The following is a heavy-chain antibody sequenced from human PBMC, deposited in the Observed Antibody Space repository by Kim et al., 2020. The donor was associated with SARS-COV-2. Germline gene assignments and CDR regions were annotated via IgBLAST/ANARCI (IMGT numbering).Heavy chain of an antibody. CDR1: GYTFTGYY. Sequence: ASVKVSCKASGYTFTGYYMHWVRQAPGQGLEWMGRINPNSGGTNYAQKFQGRVTMTRDTSISTAYMELSRLRSDDTAVYYCARVTDIVATALDYWGQGTLVTVSS. CDR3: ARVTDIVATALDY. V-gene: IGHV1-2*06. J-gene: IGHJ4*02. D-gene: IGHD5-12*01. CDR2: INPNSGGT.